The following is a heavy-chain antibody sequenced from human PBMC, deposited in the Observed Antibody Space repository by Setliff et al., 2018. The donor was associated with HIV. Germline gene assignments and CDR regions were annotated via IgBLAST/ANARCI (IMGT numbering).Heavy chain of an antibody. CDR3: ARDEQYQLLLDY. Sequence: GASVKVSCKASGYTFTSYYMRWVRQAPGQGLKWLGMVNPSGGSTAYAQKFQGRVTMTRDTSTNTVYMELRSLRSDDTAVYYCARDEQYQLLLDYWGQGTLVTVSS. CDR2: VNPSGGST. CDR1: GYTFTSYY. D-gene: IGHD2-2*01. V-gene: IGHV1-46*01. J-gene: IGHJ4*02.